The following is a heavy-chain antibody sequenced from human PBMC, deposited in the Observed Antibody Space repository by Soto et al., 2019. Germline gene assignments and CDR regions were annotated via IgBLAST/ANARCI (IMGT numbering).Heavy chain of an antibody. D-gene: IGHD4-17*01. J-gene: IGHJ5*02. CDR2: ISAYNGNT. CDR1: GYTFTSYG. Sequence: ASVRVSCKASGYTFTSYGISWGRQAPGQWLEWMGWISAYNGNTNYAQKLQGRVTMTTDTSTSTAYMELRSLRSDDTAVYYCARGALDLQNACGDYFPPFSHWFVPWGQGTVVSVPS. V-gene: IGHV1-18*01. CDR3: ARGALDLQNACGDYFPPFSHWFVP.